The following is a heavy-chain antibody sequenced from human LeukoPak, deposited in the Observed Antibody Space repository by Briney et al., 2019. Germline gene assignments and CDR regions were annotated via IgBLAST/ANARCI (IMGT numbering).Heavy chain of an antibody. CDR3: ARLYGDYHFDY. D-gene: IGHD4-17*01. Sequence: GGSLRLSCAASGFTFSSYSMNRVRQAPGKGLEWVSSISSSSSYIYYADSVKGRFTISRDNAKNSLYLQMNSLRAEDTAVYYCARLYGDYHFDYWGQGTLVTVSS. CDR1: GFTFSSYS. CDR2: ISSSSSYI. J-gene: IGHJ4*02. V-gene: IGHV3-21*01.